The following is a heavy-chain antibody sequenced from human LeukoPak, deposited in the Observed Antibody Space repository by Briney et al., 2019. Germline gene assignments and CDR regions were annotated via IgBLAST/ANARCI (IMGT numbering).Heavy chain of an antibody. CDR3: AKSPYMVRGVNYWFDP. CDR1: GFTFSSYA. CDR2: ISGSGGST. D-gene: IGHD3-10*01. V-gene: IGHV3-23*01. Sequence: PGGSLRLSCAASGFTFSSYAMSWVRQAPGKGLEWVSAISGSGGSTYYADSVNGRFTISRDNSKNPLYLQMNSLRAEDTAVYYCAKSPYMVRGVNYWFDPWGQGTLVTVSS. J-gene: IGHJ5*02.